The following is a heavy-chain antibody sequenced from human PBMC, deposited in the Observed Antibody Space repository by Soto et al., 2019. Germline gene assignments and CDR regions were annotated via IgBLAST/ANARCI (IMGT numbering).Heavy chain of an antibody. CDR3: AKVLMGAGNGDY. Sequence: EVQLLESGGGLVQPGGSLRLSCAASGFTFSSYAMSWVRQAPGKGLEWVSPISGSGGSTYYADSVKGRFTISRDNSKNTLYLQMNSLRAEDTAVYYCAKVLMGAGNGDYWGQGTLVTVSS. CDR1: GFTFSSYA. J-gene: IGHJ4*02. V-gene: IGHV3-23*01. CDR2: ISGSGGST. D-gene: IGHD1-26*01.